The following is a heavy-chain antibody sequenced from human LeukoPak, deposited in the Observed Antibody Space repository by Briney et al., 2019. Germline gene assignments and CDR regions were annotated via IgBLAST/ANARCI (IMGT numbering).Heavy chain of an antibody. D-gene: IGHD3-10*01. CDR2: INSDGGST. CDR1: GFTFSSYW. V-gene: IGHV3-74*01. Sequence: PGGSLRLSCAASGFTFSSYWMHWVRQAPGKGLVWVSRINSDGGSTYSADSVKGRFTISRDDSKNTLYLHMNSLRVGDTAVYYCAKDGATGSHNWLDPWGQGTLDTVSS. CDR3: AKDGATGSHNWLDP. J-gene: IGHJ5*02.